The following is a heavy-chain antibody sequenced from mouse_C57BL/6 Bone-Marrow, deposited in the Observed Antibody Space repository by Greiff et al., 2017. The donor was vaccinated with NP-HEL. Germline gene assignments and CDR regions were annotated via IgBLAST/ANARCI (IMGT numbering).Heavy chain of an antibody. CDR3: DLFAY. CDR1: GYTFTDYE. V-gene: IGHV1-15*01. D-gene: IGHD2-4*01. J-gene: IGHJ3*01. CDR2: IDPETGGT. Sequence: VQLQQSGAELVRPGASVTLSCKASGYTFTDYEMHWVKQTPVHGLEWIGAIDPETGGTAYNQKFKGKAILTADTSSSTAYMELRSLTSEDSAVYDYDLFAYWGQGTLVTVSA.